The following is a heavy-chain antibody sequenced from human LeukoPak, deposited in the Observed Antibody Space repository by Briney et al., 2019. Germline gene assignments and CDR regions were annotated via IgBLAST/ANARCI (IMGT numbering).Heavy chain of an antibody. CDR1: GFIFSNYV. D-gene: IGHD6-19*01. CDR3: ARQTRIAVAGTTDY. Sequence: PGGSLRLSYAASGFIFSNYVMNWVRQAPGKGLEWVSAIGGGGAATYYADSVRGRFTISRDNSNNTLFLHMNSLRAEDTAVYYCARQTRIAVAGTTDYWGQGTLVTVSS. J-gene: IGHJ4*02. CDR2: IGGGGAAT. V-gene: IGHV3-23*01.